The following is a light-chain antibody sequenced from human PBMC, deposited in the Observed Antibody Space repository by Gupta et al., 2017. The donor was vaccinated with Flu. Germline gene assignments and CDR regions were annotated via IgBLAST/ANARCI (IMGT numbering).Light chain of an antibody. CDR3: QSYDSSLSGSYV. Sequence: QSVLTQPPSVSGAPRQRVTISCTGSSSNIGAGYDVHWYQQLPGTAPKLLIYGNSKRPSGFPDRFSGSKSGTSASLAITGLQAEDEADYYCQSYDSSLSGSYVFGTGTKVTVL. CDR1: SSNIGAGYD. J-gene: IGLJ1*01. CDR2: GNS. V-gene: IGLV1-40*01.